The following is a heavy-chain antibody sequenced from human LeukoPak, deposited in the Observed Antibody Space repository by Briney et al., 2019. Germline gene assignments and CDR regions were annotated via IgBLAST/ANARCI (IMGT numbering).Heavy chain of an antibody. CDR2: IYYSGGT. D-gene: IGHD3-16*02. CDR1: GGSISSGGYY. Sequence: SETLSLTCTVSGGSISSGGYYWSWIRQHPGKGLEWIGYIYYSGGTYYNPSLKSRVTISVDTSKNQFSLKLSFVTAADTAVYYCARDRYGQRIFDYWGQGTLVTVSS. CDR3: ARDRYGQRIFDY. V-gene: IGHV4-31*03. J-gene: IGHJ4*02.